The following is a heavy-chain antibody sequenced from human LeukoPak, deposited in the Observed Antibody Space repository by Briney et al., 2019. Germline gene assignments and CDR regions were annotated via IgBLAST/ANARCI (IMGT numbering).Heavy chain of an antibody. CDR1: GFTFSSYS. CDR2: ISSSSSYI. CDR3: ARDRSDYGGQHFDY. J-gene: IGHJ4*02. V-gene: IGHV3-21*01. Sequence: PGGSLRLSCAASGFTFSSYSTNWVRQAPGKGLEWVSSISSSSSYIYYADSVKGRFTISRDNAKNSLYLQMNSLRAEDTAVYYCARDRSDYGGQHFDYWGQGTLVTVSS. D-gene: IGHD4-23*01.